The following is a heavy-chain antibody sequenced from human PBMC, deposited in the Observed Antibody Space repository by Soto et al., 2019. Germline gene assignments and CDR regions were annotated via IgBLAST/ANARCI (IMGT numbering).Heavy chain of an antibody. CDR1: GFTFSSYS. J-gene: IGHJ6*02. CDR3: ARSPRTGDRDYYYGMDV. V-gene: IGHV3-21*01. Sequence: SLRLSCAASGFTFSSYSMNWVRQAPGKGLEWVSSISSSSSYIYYADSVKGRFTISRDNAKNSLYLQMNSLRAEDTAVYYCARSPRTGDRDYYYGMDVWGQGTTVTVSS. CDR2: ISSSSSYI. D-gene: IGHD7-27*01.